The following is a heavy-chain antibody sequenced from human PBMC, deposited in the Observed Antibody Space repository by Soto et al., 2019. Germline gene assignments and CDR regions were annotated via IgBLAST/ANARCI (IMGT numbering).Heavy chain of an antibody. CDR3: ARGDYFDTSGPFSDAFDI. Sequence: GGSLRLSCAASGFSISNFWMSWVRQSPGRGLEWVANIKQDGSEKWYVDSVKGRFTISRDNAKNSLYLQMNSLRAEDTAVYYCARGDYFDTSGPFSDAFDIWGQGVVVTVSS. CDR1: GFSISNFW. D-gene: IGHD3-22*01. CDR2: IKQDGSEK. J-gene: IGHJ3*02. V-gene: IGHV3-7*04.